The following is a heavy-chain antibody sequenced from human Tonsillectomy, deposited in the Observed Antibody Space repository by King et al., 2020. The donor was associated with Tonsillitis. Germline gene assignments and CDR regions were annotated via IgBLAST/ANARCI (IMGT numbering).Heavy chain of an antibody. D-gene: IGHD3-9*01. CDR2: INTNTGNP. CDR1: GYTFTSYA. Sequence: LQLVQSGSELKKPGASVKVSCKASGYTFTSYAMNWVRQAPGQGLEWMGWINTNTGNPTYAQGXTXRFVFSLDTSVSTAXLQISSLKAEDPAVYYCAREEHYYDXLXGYTPLDYWGQGXLXTVSS. CDR3: AREEHYYDXLXGYTPLDY. V-gene: IGHV7-4-1*02. J-gene: IGHJ4*02.